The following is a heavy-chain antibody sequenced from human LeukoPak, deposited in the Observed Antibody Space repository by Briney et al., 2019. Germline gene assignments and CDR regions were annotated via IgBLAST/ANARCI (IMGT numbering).Heavy chain of an antibody. Sequence: SGTLSLTCAVSGGSISCSNWWSWVRQPPGKGLEWIGEIYHSGSTNYNPSLKSRVTISVDKSKNQFSLKLSSVTAADTAVYYCASQYSSSWDYYFDYWGQGTLVTVSS. CDR3: ASQYSSSWDYYFDY. CDR1: GGSISCSNW. J-gene: IGHJ4*02. V-gene: IGHV4-4*02. D-gene: IGHD6-13*01. CDR2: IYHSGST.